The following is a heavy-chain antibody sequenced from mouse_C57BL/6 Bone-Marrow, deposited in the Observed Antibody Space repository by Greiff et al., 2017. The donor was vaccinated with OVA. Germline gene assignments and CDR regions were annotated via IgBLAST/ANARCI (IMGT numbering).Heavy chain of an antibody. J-gene: IGHJ4*01. V-gene: IGHV1-63*01. CDR2: IYPGGGYT. CDR1: GYTFTNYW. CDR3: ARWYYDGYLYAMDY. D-gene: IGHD2-3*01. Sequence: QVQLQQSGAELVRPGTSVKMSCKASGYTFTNYWIGWAKQRPGHGLEWIGDIYPGGGYTNYNEKFKGKATLTADKSSSTAYMQFSSLTSEDSAIYYCARWYYDGYLYAMDYWGQGTSVTVSS.